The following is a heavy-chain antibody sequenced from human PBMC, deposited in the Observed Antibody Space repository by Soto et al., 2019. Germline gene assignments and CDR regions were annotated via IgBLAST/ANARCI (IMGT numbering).Heavy chain of an antibody. CDR2: ISAYNGNT. Sequence: ASVKVSCKASGYTFTSYGISWVRQAPGQGLEWMGWISAYNGNTNYAQKLQGRVTMTTDTSTSTDYMELRSLRSDDTAVFYCARVHDYGDYFDYWGQGTLVTVSS. V-gene: IGHV1-18*04. D-gene: IGHD4-17*01. CDR1: GYTFTSYG. CDR3: ARVHDYGDYFDY. J-gene: IGHJ4*02.